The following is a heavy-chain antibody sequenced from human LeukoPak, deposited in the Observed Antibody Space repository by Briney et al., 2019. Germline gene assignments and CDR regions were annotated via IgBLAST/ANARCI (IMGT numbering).Heavy chain of an antibody. D-gene: IGHD2/OR15-2a*01. CDR3: ARTSISAFDI. Sequence: GGSLRLSCAASGFTFSNYAMNWVRQAPGKGLEWVSSISSSSSYIYYADSVKGRFTISRDNAKNSLYLQMNSLRAEDTAVYYCARTSISAFDIWGQGTMVTVSS. V-gene: IGHV3-21*01. CDR2: ISSSSSYI. J-gene: IGHJ3*02. CDR1: GFTFSNYA.